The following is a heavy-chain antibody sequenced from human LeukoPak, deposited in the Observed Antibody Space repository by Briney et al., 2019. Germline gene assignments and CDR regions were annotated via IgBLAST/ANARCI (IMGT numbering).Heavy chain of an antibody. Sequence: SETLSLTCTVSGGSICSGGYYWSWIRQHPGKGLEWIGYIYYSGSTYYNPSLRSRVTISGDTSKKQFSLKLSSVTAADTAVYYCVTYYYGSSAPKRNYWGQGILVTVSS. J-gene: IGHJ4*02. CDR1: GGSICSGGYY. D-gene: IGHD3-22*01. CDR3: VTYYYGSSAPKRNY. CDR2: IYYSGST. V-gene: IGHV4-31*03.